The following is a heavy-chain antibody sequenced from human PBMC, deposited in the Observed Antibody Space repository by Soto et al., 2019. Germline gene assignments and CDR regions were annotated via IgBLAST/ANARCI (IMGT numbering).Heavy chain of an antibody. CDR1: GFTFSSYA. V-gene: IGHV3-23*01. CDR3: AKGGRITMIVVVITQPYYFDY. Sequence: PGGSLRLSCAASGFTFSSYAMSWVRQAPGKGLEWVSAISGSGGSTYYADSVKGRFTISRDNSKNTLYLQMNSLRAEDTAVYYCAKGGRITMIVVVITQPYYFDYWGQGTLVTVSS. J-gene: IGHJ4*02. CDR2: ISGSGGST. D-gene: IGHD3-22*01.